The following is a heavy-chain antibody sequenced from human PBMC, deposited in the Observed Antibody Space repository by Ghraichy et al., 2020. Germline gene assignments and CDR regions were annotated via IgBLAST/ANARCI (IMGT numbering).Heavy chain of an antibody. J-gene: IGHJ4*02. CDR1: GFTFSSYG. CDR3: AKIPATEEYGEEGFDY. Sequence: GGSLRLSCAASGFTFSSYGMHWVRQAPGKGLEWVAVISYDGSNKYYADSVKGRFTISRDNSKNTLYLQMNSLRAEDTAVYYCAKIPATEEYGEEGFDYWGQGTLVTVSS. V-gene: IGHV3-30*18. D-gene: IGHD4-17*01. CDR2: ISYDGSNK.